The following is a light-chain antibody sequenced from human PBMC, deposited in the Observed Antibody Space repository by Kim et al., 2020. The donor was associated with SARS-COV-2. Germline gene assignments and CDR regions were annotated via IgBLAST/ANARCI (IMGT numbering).Light chain of an antibody. CDR2: DVS. J-gene: IGLJ1*01. V-gene: IGLV2-14*03. CDR3: SSYTSSSPYL. Sequence: GQSITISCTGTSSDVGGYNNVSWYQQHPGKAPKLMIYDVSNRPSGVANRFSGSKSGNTASLTISGLQAEDEADYYCSSYTSSSPYLFGTGTKVTVL. CDR1: SSDVGGYNN.